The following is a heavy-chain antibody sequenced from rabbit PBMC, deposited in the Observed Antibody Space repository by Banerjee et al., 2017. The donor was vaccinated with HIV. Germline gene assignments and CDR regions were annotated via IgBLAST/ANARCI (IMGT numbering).Heavy chain of an antibody. J-gene: IGHJ4*01. CDR1: GFSFSGYYY. CDR2: IYGGSRGST. CDR3: ARGQYYIYSGDTYATDYFNL. V-gene: IGHV1S40*01. Sequence: QSLEESGGDLVKPGASLTLTCTASGFSFSGYYYMCWVRQAPGKGPEWIACIYGGSRGSTYYASWVKSRFTISKTSSTTVTLQMTSLTAADTATYFCARGQYYIYSGDTYATDYFNLWGPGTLVTVS. D-gene: IGHD6-1*01.